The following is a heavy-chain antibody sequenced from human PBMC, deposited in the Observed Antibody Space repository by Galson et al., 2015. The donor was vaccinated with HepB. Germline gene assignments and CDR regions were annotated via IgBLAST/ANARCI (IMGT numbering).Heavy chain of an antibody. CDR3: AAVSHYYDSSGIDY. D-gene: IGHD3-22*01. CDR1: GFTFTSSA. V-gene: IGHV1-58*02. CDR2: IVVGSGNT. J-gene: IGHJ4*02. Sequence: SVKVSCKASGFTFTSSAMQWVRQARGQRLEWIGWIVVGSGNTNYAQRFQERVTITRDMSTSTAYMELSSLRSEDTAVYYCAAVSHYYDSSGIDYWGQGTLVTVSS.